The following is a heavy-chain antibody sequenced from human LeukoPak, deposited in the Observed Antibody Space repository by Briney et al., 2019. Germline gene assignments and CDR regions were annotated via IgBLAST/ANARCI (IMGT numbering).Heavy chain of an antibody. J-gene: IGHJ2*01. Sequence: PGGSLRLSCAASGFAFSTYTIHWVRQAPGKGLEWVSSVSSRAQSIYYADSVKGRFTISRDNAKNSLFLQMNSLRVEDTAVYFCARGADFDVRYFDLWGRGTLVTVSS. CDR1: GFAFSTYT. V-gene: IGHV3-48*04. D-gene: IGHD3-9*01. CDR2: VSSRAQSI. CDR3: ARGADFDVRYFDL.